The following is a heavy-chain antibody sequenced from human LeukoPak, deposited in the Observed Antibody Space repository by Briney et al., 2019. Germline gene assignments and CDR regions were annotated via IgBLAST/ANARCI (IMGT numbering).Heavy chain of an antibody. CDR1: GGSISSSNW. J-gene: IGHJ6*03. CDR2: IYHSGST. CDR3: AKAGRVKSYYYYYYMDV. V-gene: IGHV4-4*02. D-gene: IGHD4-23*01. Sequence: SETLSLTCTVSGGSISSSNWWSWVRQPPGKGLEWIGEIYHSGSTNYNPSLKSRVTISVDKSKNQFSLKLSSVTAADTAVYYCAKAGRVKSYYYYYYMDVWGKGTTVTVSS.